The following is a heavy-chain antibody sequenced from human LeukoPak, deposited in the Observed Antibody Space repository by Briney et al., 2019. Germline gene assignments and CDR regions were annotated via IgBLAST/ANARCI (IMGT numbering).Heavy chain of an antibody. CDR3: ARGAPHYYYYMDV. V-gene: IGHV1-69*06. Sequence: ASVKVSCKASGGTFSSYAISWVRQAPGQGLEWMGGIIPIFGTANYAQKFQGRVTITADKSTSTAYMELSSLRSEDTAVYYCARGAPHYYYYMDVWGKGTTVTVSS. CDR1: GGTFSSYA. CDR2: IIPIFGTA. J-gene: IGHJ6*03.